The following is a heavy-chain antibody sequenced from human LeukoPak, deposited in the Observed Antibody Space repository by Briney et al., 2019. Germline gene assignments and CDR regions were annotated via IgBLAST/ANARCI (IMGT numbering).Heavy chain of an antibody. D-gene: IGHD3-3*01. CDR2: ISGSGGST. Sequence: PGGSLRLSCAASGFTFSSYAMSWVRQAPGKGLEWVSAISGSGGSTYYADSVKGRFTISRDNSKNTLYLQMNSLRAEDTAVYYCAKDGKYYDFWSGYQDQDYWGQGTLVTVSS. V-gene: IGHV3-23*01. CDR3: AKDGKYYDFWSGYQDQDY. J-gene: IGHJ4*02. CDR1: GFTFSSYA.